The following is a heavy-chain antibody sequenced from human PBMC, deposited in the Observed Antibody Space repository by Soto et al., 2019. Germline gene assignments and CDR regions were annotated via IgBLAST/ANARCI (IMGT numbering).Heavy chain of an antibody. CDR1: GFTFSSYV. CDR2: ISGSGGST. V-gene: IGHV3-23*01. Sequence: EVQLLESGGGLVQPGGSLRLSCAASGFTFSSYVMNWVRQAPGKGLEWVSTISGSGGSTYYADSVEGRFTFSRDNSKDTLHVLMNSLRAEDTAVYYCANGGSNGWYDACDMWGQGTMVTVSS. D-gene: IGHD6-19*01. CDR3: ANGGSNGWYDACDM. J-gene: IGHJ3*02.